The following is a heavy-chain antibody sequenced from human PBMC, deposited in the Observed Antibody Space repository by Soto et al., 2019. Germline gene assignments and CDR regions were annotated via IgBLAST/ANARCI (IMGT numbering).Heavy chain of an antibody. D-gene: IGHD6-25*01. Sequence: GASVKVSCKASGYTFTDYYMHWVRQAPGEGLEWMGWIYPNSGATNYAQKFQGRITMTRDTSITTAYMEMSRLRSDDTADTAIYYCARSLQRADAFDIWGQGTMVTVSS. J-gene: IGHJ3*02. V-gene: IGHV1-2*02. CDR2: IYPNSGAT. CDR3: ARSLQRADAFDI. CDR1: GYTFTDYY.